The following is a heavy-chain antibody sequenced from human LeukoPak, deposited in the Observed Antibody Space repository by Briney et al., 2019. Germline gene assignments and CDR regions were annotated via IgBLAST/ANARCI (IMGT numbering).Heavy chain of an antibody. J-gene: IGHJ3*02. Sequence: GASVKVSCKASGGTFGSYAISWVRQAPGQGLEWMGGIIPIFGTANYAQKFQGRVTITADKSTSTAYMELSSLRSEDTAVYYCARASPVYYDSSGSIRLDAFDIWGQGTMVTVSS. V-gene: IGHV1-69*06. CDR3: ARASPVYYDSSGSIRLDAFDI. D-gene: IGHD3-22*01. CDR2: IIPIFGTA. CDR1: GGTFGSYA.